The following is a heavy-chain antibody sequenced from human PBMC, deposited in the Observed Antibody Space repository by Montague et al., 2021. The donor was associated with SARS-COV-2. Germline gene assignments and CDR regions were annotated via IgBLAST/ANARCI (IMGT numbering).Heavy chain of an antibody. CDR1: GGSISSSSYY. CDR3: ARQKMVSFRFFGVVMQDRVFGP. J-gene: IGHJ5*02. Sequence: SETLSLTCTVSGGSISSSSYYWGWIRQPPGKGLEGIGYIYYSGSTYYNPSLRSRVTISVDTSKNQFSLSLISVTAADTALYYCARQKMVSFRFFGVVMQDRVFGPWGQGTLVTVSS. V-gene: IGHV4-39*01. D-gene: IGHD3-3*01. CDR2: IYYSGST.